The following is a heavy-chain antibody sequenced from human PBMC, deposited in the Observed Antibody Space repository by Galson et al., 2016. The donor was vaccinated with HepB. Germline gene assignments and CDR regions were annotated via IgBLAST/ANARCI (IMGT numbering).Heavy chain of an antibody. CDR3: TKDRRSSAPGFYDMDV. V-gene: IGHV3-23*01. Sequence: SLRLSCAASGFTFRKHAMSWVRQAPGMGLERVTAISDSGDGTYYADSVKGRFTISRDNSKSMVFLQMNSLRAEDTALYYCTKDRRSSAPGFYDMDVWGQGTTVIVSS. CDR1: GFTFRKHA. J-gene: IGHJ6*02. CDR2: ISDSGDGT. D-gene: IGHD1-26*01.